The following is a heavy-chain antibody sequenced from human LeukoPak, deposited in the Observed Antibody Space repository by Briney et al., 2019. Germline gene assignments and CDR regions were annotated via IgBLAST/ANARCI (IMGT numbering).Heavy chain of an antibody. CDR1: GYTFTSYG. CDR3: ARVYYDSSGYYPNAFGI. V-gene: IGHV1-18*01. Sequence: AASVKVSCKASGYTFTSYGISWVRQAPGQGLEWMGWISAYNGNTNYAQKLQGRVTMTTDTSTSTAYMELRSLRSDDTAVYYCARVYYDSSGYYPNAFGIWGQGTMVTVSS. J-gene: IGHJ3*02. D-gene: IGHD3-22*01. CDR2: ISAYNGNT.